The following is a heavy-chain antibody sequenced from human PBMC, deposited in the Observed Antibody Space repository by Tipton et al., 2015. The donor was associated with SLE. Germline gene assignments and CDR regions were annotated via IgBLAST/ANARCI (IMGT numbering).Heavy chain of an antibody. V-gene: IGHV3-30-3*01. CDR1: GITFSSYA. Sequence: SLRLSCAVSGITFSSYAMHWVRQAPGKGLEWVAVISYDGDNKYYADSVKGRFTISRDNSKNTLYLEMNSLRAEDTAVYYCARTGKGNYWGQGTLVTVSS. J-gene: IGHJ4*02. CDR2: ISYDGDNK. D-gene: IGHD6-13*01. CDR3: ARTGKGNY.